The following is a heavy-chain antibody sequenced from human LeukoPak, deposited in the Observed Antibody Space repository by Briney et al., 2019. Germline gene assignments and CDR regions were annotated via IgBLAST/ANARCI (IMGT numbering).Heavy chain of an antibody. CDR1: GYSISSGYY. J-gene: IGHJ4*02. CDR2: IYHSGST. CDR3: AKRVSAGSGYFY. D-gene: IGHD3-22*01. V-gene: IGHV4-38-2*02. Sequence: PSDTLSLTCTVSGYSISSGYYWGWIRQPPGKGLEWIGSIYHSGSTYYNPSLKSRVTISVDTSKNQFSLKLSSVTAADTAVYYCAKRVSAGSGYFYWGQGTLVTVSS.